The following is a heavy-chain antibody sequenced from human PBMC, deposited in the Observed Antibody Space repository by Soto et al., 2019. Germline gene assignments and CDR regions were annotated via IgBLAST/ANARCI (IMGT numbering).Heavy chain of an antibody. V-gene: IGHV5-51*01. J-gene: IGHJ6*02. D-gene: IGHD6-13*01. CDR1: GYSFTSYW. CDR3: ARRGSSWYKSDYYCMDV. CDR2: IYPGDSDT. Sequence: RGESLKISCKGSGYSFTSYWIGWVRQMPGKGLEWMGIIYPGDSDTRYSPSFQGQVTISADKSISTAYLQWSSLKASDTAMYYCARRGSSWYKSDYYCMDVWGQGTTVTVSS.